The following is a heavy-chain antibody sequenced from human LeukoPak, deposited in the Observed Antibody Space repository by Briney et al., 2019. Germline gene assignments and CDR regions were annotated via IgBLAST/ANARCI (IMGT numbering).Heavy chain of an antibody. V-gene: IGHV1-69*13. J-gene: IGHJ6*03. CDR3: ARAHDILTGENYYYYYMDV. CDR2: IIPIFGTA. CDR1: GGTFSSYA. Sequence: SVKVSCEASGGTFSSYAISWVRQAPGQGLEWMGGIIPIFGTANYAQKFQGRVTITADESTSTAYMELSSLRSEDTAVYYCARAHDILTGENYYYYYMDVWGKGTTVTISS. D-gene: IGHD3-9*01.